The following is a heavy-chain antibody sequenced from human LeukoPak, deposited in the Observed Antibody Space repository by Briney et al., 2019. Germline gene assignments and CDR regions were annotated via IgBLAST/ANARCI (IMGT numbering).Heavy chain of an antibody. D-gene: IGHD5-18*01. J-gene: IGHJ6*03. CDR2: IWYDGSNK. CDR1: GFTFSSYG. V-gene: IGHV3-33*06. Sequence: GGSLRLSCAASGFTFSSYGMHWVRQAPGKGLEWVAVIWYDGSNKYYADSVKGRFTISRDNSKNTLYLQMNSLRAEDTAVYYCAKGGYSYGSYYYYMDVWGKGTTVTVSS. CDR3: AKGGYSYGSYYYYMDV.